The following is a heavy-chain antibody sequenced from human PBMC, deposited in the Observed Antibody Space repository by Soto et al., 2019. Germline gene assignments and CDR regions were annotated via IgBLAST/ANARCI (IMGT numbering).Heavy chain of an antibody. Sequence: SETLSLTCAVSGGSISSGGYSWSWIRQPPGKGLEWIGYIYYSGSTNYNPSLKSRVTISVDTSKNQFSLKLSSVTAADTAVYYCARVWGGAFEIWGQGTMVTVSS. D-gene: IGHD3-10*01. J-gene: IGHJ3*02. CDR3: ARVWGGAFEI. CDR2: IYYSGST. V-gene: IGHV4-61*08. CDR1: GGSISSGGYS.